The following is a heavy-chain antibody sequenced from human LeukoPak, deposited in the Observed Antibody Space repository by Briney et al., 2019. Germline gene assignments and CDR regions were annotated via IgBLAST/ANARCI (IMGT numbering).Heavy chain of an antibody. CDR1: AGSISGYY. CDR2: IHYTGNT. V-gene: IGHV4-59*08. D-gene: IGHD2-2*01. CDR3: ARHYCGSATCYSFSD. J-gene: IGHJ4*02. Sequence: ASETLSLTCSVSAGSISGYYWSWIRQPPGKGLEWIGYIHYTGNTDYNPSLKSRVTISVDTSKNQFSLKLTSATAADTAVYYCARHYCGSATCYSFSDWGQGTLVTVSS.